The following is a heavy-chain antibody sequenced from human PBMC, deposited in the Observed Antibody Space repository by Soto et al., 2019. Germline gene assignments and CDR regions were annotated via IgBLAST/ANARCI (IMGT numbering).Heavy chain of an antibody. V-gene: IGHV2-5*02. D-gene: IGHD3-16*01. CDR2: IYWDDDK. J-gene: IGHJ4*02. Sequence: QITLKESGPTLVKPTQTLTLTCTVSGFSLNTYGVGVGWIRQPPGKALEWLALIYWDDDKRYSPSLKRRLTITKDTSKKQVVLTMTNMDPVDTVTYYCARALGSWGAYYFDYWGQGTLVTVSS. CDR1: GFSLNTYGVG. CDR3: ARALGSWGAYYFDY.